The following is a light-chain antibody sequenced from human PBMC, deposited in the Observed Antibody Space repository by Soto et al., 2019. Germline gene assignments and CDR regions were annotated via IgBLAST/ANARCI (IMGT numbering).Light chain of an antibody. Sequence: ESWLAPSTGTLSLTPGESAPLSCRASQSVSSYLAWYQQKPGQAPRLLIYGASSRATGIPDRFSGSGSGTDFTLTISRLEPEDFAVYYCQQYGSSPEWTFGQGTKVDIK. CDR3: QQYGSSPEWT. CDR1: QSVSSY. J-gene: IGKJ1*01. V-gene: IGKV3-20*01. CDR2: GAS.